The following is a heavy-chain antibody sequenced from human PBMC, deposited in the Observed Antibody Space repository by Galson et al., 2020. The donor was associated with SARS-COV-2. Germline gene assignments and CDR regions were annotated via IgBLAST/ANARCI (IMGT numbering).Heavy chain of an antibody. CDR3: AMGYRLDTDYYDSSGTDY. J-gene: IGHJ4*02. Sequence: GESLKISCAASGFTFSSYAMHWVRQAPGKGLEWVAVISYDGSNKYYADSVKGRFTISRDNSKNTLYLQMNSLRAEDTAVYYCAMGYRLDTDYYDSSGTDYWGQGTLVTVSS. CDR1: GFTFSSYA. D-gene: IGHD3-22*01. V-gene: IGHV3-30-3*01. CDR2: ISYDGSNK.